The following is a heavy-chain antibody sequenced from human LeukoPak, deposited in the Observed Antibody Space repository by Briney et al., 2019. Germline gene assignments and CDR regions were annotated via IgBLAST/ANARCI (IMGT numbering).Heavy chain of an antibody. CDR1: GFTFSSYS. V-gene: IGHV3-21*01. Sequence: PGGSLRLSCAASGFTFSSYSMNWVRQAPGKGLEWVSSISSSSSYIYYADSVKGRFTISRDNAKNSLYLQMNSLRAEDTAVYYCATYDWDGVPAAISDYWGQGTLVTVSS. CDR3: ATYDWDGVPAAISDY. D-gene: IGHD2-2*02. J-gene: IGHJ4*02. CDR2: ISSSSSYI.